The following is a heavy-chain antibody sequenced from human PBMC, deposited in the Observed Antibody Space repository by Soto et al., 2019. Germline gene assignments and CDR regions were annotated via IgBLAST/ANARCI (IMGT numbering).Heavy chain of an antibody. CDR2: INPSGGST. V-gene: IGHV1-46*01. CDR3: ASYYDSSGSLPLGMDG. D-gene: IGHD3-22*01. J-gene: IGHJ6*02. CDR1: GYTFTSYY. Sequence: ASVKVSCKASGYTFTSYYMHWVRQAPGQGLEWMGIINPSGGSTSYAQKFQGRVTMTRDTSTSTVYMELSSLRSEDTAVYYCASYYDSSGSLPLGMDGWGQGTTVTVSS.